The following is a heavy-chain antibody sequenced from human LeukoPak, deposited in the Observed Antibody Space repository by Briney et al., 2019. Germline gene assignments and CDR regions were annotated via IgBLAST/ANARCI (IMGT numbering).Heavy chain of an antibody. CDR3: AFIGYCTNGVCYINRMGIDP. J-gene: IGHJ5*02. D-gene: IGHD2-8*01. CDR2: ISYDGSNK. V-gene: IGHV3-30-3*01. Sequence: ALRLSCAASGFTFGSYAMHWVRQAPGKGLEWVAVISYDGSNKYYADSVKGRFTISRDNSKNTLYLQMNSLRAEDTAVYYCAFIGYCTNGVCYINRMGIDPWGQGTLVTVSS. CDR1: GFTFGSYA.